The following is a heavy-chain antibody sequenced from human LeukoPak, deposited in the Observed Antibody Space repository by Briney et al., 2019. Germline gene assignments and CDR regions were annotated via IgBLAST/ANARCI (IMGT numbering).Heavy chain of an antibody. CDR3: AELGITMIGGV. CDR2: ISGSNSYI. Sequence: GGSLRLSCAASGFTFNSYSMNWVRQAPEKGLEWVSSISGSNSYIYYADSVKGRFTISRDNAKNSLYLQMNSLRAEDTAVYYCAELGITMIGGVWGKGTTVTISS. V-gene: IGHV3-21*01. J-gene: IGHJ6*04. CDR1: GFTFNSYS. D-gene: IGHD3-10*02.